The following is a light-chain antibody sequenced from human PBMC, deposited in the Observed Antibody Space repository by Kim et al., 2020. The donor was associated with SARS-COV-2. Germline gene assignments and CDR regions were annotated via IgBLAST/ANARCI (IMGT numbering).Light chain of an antibody. Sequence: QAVVTQEPSVTVSPGGTVTLTCGSSTGAVTTGHYPYWFQQKPGQAPRTLIYDTTIKHSWTPARFSGSLLGGKAALTLSGAQPEDEAEYYCLLSYSGPRVFGGGTKVTVL. CDR3: LLSYSGPRV. V-gene: IGLV7-46*01. CDR1: TGAVTTGHY. J-gene: IGLJ3*02. CDR2: DTT.